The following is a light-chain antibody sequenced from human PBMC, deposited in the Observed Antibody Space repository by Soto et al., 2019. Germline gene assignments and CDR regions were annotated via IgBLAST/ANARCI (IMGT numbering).Light chain of an antibody. CDR3: SSYAGSINLVV. V-gene: IGLV2-8*01. CDR1: SSDVGGYNY. Sequence: QSVLTQPPSASGSPGQSVTISCTGTSSDVGGYNYVSWYQQHPGKAPKLMIYEVSNRPSGVPERFSGSKSGNTASLTVSGLQAEDEAAYYCSSYAGSINLVVFGGGTQLTVL. J-gene: IGLJ2*01. CDR2: EVS.